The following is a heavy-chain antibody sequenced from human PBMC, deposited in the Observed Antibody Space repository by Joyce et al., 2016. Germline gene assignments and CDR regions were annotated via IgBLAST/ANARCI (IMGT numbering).Heavy chain of an antibody. CDR1: GGSISSTSYY. CDR3: ARGMGSVVTPSAVDY. CDR2: IYYSRSP. Sequence: QLQLQESGPGLVKPSETLSLTCTVSGGSISSTSYYWGWIRQPPGKGREWIGSIYYSRSPYYNPSLRSRVTILGDTSKNQFSLKVSSVTAADTAVYYCARGMGSVVTPSAVDYWGRGTLVTVSS. V-gene: IGHV4-39*07. J-gene: IGHJ4*02. D-gene: IGHD4-23*01.